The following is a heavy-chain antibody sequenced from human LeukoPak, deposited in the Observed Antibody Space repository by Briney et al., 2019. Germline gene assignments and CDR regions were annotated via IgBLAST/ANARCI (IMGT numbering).Heavy chain of an antibody. D-gene: IGHD3-16*01. V-gene: IGHV4-39*07. CDR3: AREVSWGPLDY. CDR2: ISYSGST. Sequence: PGGSLRLSCAASGFTFSSYEMNWVRQAPGKGLEWIGSISYSGSTYYNPSLKSRVTISIDTSKNQFSLKLRSVTAADTAVYYCAREVSWGPLDYWGQGTLVTVSS. CDR1: GFTFSSYE. J-gene: IGHJ4*01.